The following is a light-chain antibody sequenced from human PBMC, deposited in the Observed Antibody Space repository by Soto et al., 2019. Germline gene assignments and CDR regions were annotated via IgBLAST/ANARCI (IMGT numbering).Light chain of an antibody. V-gene: IGLV2-14*01. CDR3: SSYTITHIPVI. Sequence: QSALTQPASVSGSPGQSITISCTGTSNDIGGYNYVSWYQQHPGEAPKPIIYEVSNRPSGVSNRFSGSKSDNTASLTITGLQAEDEASYYCSSYTITHIPVIFGGGTKVTVL. J-gene: IGLJ2*01. CDR1: SNDIGGYNY. CDR2: EVS.